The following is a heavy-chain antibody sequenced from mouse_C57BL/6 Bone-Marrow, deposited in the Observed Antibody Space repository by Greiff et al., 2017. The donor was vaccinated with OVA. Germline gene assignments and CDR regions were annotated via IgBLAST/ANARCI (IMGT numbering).Heavy chain of an antibody. CDR2: ISDGGSYT. D-gene: IGHD2-2*01. V-gene: IGHV5-4*01. Sequence: EVKLVESGGGLVKPGGSLKLSCAASGFTFSSYAMSWVRQTPEKRLEWVATISDGGSYTYYPDNVKGRFTISRDNAKNNLYLQMSHLKSEDTAMYYCARDQGGYAWFAYWGQGTLVTVSA. CDR3: ARDQGGYAWFAY. J-gene: IGHJ3*01. CDR1: GFTFSSYA.